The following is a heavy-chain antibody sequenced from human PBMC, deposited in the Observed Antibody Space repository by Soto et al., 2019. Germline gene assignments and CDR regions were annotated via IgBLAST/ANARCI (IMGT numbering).Heavy chain of an antibody. CDR3: VRDLDGSGSYYTDY. J-gene: IGHJ4*02. V-gene: IGHV1-18*01. Sequence: ASVKVSCKASGYMFISYGINWVLQAPGQGLEWMGWISAYNGNIKYAQNLQGRVTMTTDTSTSTAYMEMRSLRSDDTAVYYCVRDLDGSGSYYTDYWGPGTLVTVSS. CDR2: ISAYNGNI. D-gene: IGHD3-10*01. CDR1: GYMFISYG.